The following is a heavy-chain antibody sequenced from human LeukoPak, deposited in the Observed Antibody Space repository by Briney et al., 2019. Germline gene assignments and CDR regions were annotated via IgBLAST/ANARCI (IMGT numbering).Heavy chain of an antibody. Sequence: GGSLRLSCAASGLTFSDFWTHWVRQPPGKGLVWVALVKGDGRTTIYADSVKGRFTISRDNAKNTLYLQMDSLRAEDTAVYYCARERQGVDYWGQGTLVTVSS. V-gene: IGHV3-74*01. CDR3: ARERQGVDY. CDR2: VKGDGRTT. CDR1: GLTFSDFW. J-gene: IGHJ4*02.